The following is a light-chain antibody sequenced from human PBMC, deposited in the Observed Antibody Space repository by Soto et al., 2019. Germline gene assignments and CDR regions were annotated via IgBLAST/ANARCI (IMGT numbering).Light chain of an antibody. J-gene: IGKJ1*01. CDR1: QSVSSY. CDR3: QQRSNWWT. Sequence: EIVLTQSPATLSLPPGERATLACRASQSVSSYLAWYQQKPGQAPRLLIYDASNRATGIPARFSGSGSGTDFTLTISSLEPEDFAVYYCQQRSNWWTFGQGPRWIS. CDR2: DAS. V-gene: IGKV3-11*01.